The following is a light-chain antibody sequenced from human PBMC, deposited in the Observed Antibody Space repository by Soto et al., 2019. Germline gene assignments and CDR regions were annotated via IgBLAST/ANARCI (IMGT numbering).Light chain of an antibody. Sequence: SYELTQPPSVSVAPGQTARITCGGNNIGSKSVHWYQQKPSQAPVLVVYDDSDRPSGIPERFSGSNSGNTATLTISRVEAGDEADYYCQVWDSSSDHRGVFGTGTKLTVL. CDR1: NIGSKS. V-gene: IGLV3-21*02. J-gene: IGLJ1*01. CDR3: QVWDSSSDHRGV. CDR2: DDS.